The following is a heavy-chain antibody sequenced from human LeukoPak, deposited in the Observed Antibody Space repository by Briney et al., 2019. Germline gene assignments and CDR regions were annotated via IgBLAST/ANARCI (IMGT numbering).Heavy chain of an antibody. D-gene: IGHD5-24*01. CDR1: GGSFSGYY. Sequence: PSETLSLTCAVYGGSFSGYYWSWIRQPPGKGLEWIGEINHSGSTNYNPSLKSRVTISVDTSKNQFSLKLSSVTAADTAVYYCARVGWLQLQYYFDYWGQGTLVTVSS. CDR3: ARVGWLQLQYYFDY. CDR2: INHSGST. V-gene: IGHV4-34*01. J-gene: IGHJ4*02.